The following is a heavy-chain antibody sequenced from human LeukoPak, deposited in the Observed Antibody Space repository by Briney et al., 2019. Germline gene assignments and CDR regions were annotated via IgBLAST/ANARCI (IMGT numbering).Heavy chain of an antibody. J-gene: IGHJ4*02. V-gene: IGHV3-74*01. CDR2: IASDGSST. CDR1: GFTFSSYW. D-gene: IGHD4-23*01. CDR3: ARGRPHGNDY. Sequence: GGSLRLSCAASGFTFSSYWMNWVRQAPGKGLVWVSRIASDGSSTTYADSVKGQFSISRDNAKNTLYLQMNSLRVEDTAVYYCARGRPHGNDYWGQGTLVTVSS.